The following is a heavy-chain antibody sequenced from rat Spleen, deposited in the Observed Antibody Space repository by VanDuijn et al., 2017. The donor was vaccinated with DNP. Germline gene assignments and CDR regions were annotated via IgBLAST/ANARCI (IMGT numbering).Heavy chain of an antibody. J-gene: IGHJ2*01. D-gene: IGHD1-7*01. V-gene: IGHV2-6*01. CDR1: GFSLTSYT. CDR2: ISTGGNT. Sequence: QVQLKESGPGLVQPSQTLSLTCTVSGFSLTSYTVSWVRQPPGKGLEWIAAISTGGNTYYNSALKSRLSISKDTSKSQVFLKMNSLQTEDTATYYCARDQTTGIPHYFDYWGQGVMVTVSS. CDR3: ARDQTTGIPHYFDY.